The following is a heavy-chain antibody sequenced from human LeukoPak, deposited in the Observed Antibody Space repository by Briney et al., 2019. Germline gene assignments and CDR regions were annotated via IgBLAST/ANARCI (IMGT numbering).Heavy chain of an antibody. CDR2: IYSSGST. CDR1: GVSISRYY. V-gene: IGHV4-4*07. D-gene: IGHD3-10*01. CDR3: ARDSGTTGEVKFDP. J-gene: IGHJ5*02. Sequence: SETLSLTCTVSGVSISRYYWSWIRQPAGKGLEWIGRIYSSGSTTYNPSLKSRVTMSIDTSKNQFSLKLSFVTAADTAVYYCARDSGTTGEVKFDPWGQGTLVTISS.